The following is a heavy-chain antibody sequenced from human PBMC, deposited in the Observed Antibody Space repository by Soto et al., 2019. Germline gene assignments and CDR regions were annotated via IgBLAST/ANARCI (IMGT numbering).Heavy chain of an antibody. J-gene: IGHJ5*02. Sequence: HLVESGGGLVKPGGSLRLSCEASGFIFSDFYMAWIRQAPGKGLEWVSYISSDGDSTYADSVKGRFTISRDNAKNSLYQQMNSLRVEDTAVYYCVRDRDRRWFDPWGQGTLVTVSS. CDR2: ISSDGDST. CDR1: GFIFSDFY. V-gene: IGHV3-11*01. CDR3: VRDRDRRWFDP. D-gene: IGHD3-10*01.